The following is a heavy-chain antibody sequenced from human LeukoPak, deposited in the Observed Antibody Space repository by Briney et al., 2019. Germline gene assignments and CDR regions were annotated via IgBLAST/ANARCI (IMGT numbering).Heavy chain of an antibody. J-gene: IGHJ4*02. V-gene: IGHV3-7*04. CDR1: GFTFSDHF. Sequence: PGGSLRLSCAASGFTFSDHFMDWVRQAPGKGLEWVATITLDGSDSYYVDSVKGRFTVSRDNAKNSLYLQMNSLRVEDTAVFYCTTENWYVSENWGQGSLVTVSS. CDR2: ITLDGSDS. CDR3: TTENWYVSEN. D-gene: IGHD1-1*01.